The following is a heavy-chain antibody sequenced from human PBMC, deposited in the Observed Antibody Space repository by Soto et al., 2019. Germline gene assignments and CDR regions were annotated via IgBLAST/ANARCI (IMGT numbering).Heavy chain of an antibody. CDR3: ASIMTTSWFDP. J-gene: IGHJ5*02. CDR2: IYYSGST. D-gene: IGHD3-16*01. Sequence: TLSLTCTVSGGSISSYYWSWIRQPPGKGLEWIGYIYYSGSTNYNPSLKSRVTISVDTSKNQFSLKLSSVTAADTAVYYCASIMTTSWFDPWGQGTLVTVSS. CDR1: GGSISSYY. V-gene: IGHV4-59*01.